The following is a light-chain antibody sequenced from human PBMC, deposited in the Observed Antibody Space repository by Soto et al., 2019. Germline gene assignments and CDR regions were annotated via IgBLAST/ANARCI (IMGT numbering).Light chain of an antibody. CDR2: EVN. CDR3: SSYAGNNHVV. V-gene: IGLV2-8*01. J-gene: IGLJ2*01. Sequence: QSALTQPPSASGSPGQSVTISCTGTSSDVGDYKFVSWYQQHPGKAPKLLMYEVNRRPSGVPDRFSGSRSGNTASLTVSGLQAEDEAEYYCSSYAGNNHVVFGGGTQLTVL. CDR1: SSDVGDYKF.